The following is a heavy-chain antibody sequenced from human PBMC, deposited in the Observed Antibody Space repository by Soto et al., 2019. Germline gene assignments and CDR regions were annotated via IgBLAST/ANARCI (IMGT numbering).Heavy chain of an antibody. V-gene: IGHV1-8*01. Sequence: ASVKVSCKASGYTFTSYDINWVRQATGQGLEWMGWMNPNSGNTGYAQKFQGRVTMTRNTSISTAYMELSSLRSEDAAVYYCAREVDSSSWYDYWGQGTLVTVSS. D-gene: IGHD6-13*01. CDR3: AREVDSSSWYDY. CDR1: GYTFTSYD. J-gene: IGHJ4*02. CDR2: MNPNSGNT.